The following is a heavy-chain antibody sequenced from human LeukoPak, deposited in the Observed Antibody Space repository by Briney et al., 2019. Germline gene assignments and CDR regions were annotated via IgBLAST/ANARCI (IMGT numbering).Heavy chain of an antibody. CDR1: GGSISSYY. CDR3: AREGDYDTFDY. Sequence: PSETLSLICTVSGGSISSYYWSWIRQPPGKGLEWIGYIYYSGSTNYNPSLKSRVTISVDTSKNQFSLKLSSVTAADTAVYYCAREGDYDTFDYWGQGTLVTVSS. CDR2: IYYSGST. V-gene: IGHV4-59*01. J-gene: IGHJ4*02. D-gene: IGHD4-17*01.